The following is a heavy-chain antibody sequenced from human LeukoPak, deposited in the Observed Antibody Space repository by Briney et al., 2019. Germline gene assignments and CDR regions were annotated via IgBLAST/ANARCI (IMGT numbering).Heavy chain of an antibody. CDR1: GGSISSYY. CDR2: IFYSGST. J-gene: IGHJ4*02. D-gene: IGHD3-16*01. CDR3: ARRRVYDYVQNYFDY. V-gene: IGHV4-59*08. Sequence: PSETLSLTCTVSGGSISSYYWSWIRQPPGKGLEWIGYIFYSGSTNYNPPLKSRVTISVDTSKNQFSLKLTSVTAADTAVYYCARRRVYDYVQNYFDYWGQGTLVTVSS.